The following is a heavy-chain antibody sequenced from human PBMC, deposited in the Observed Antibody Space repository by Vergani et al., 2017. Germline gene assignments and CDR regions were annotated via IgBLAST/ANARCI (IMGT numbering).Heavy chain of an antibody. CDR1: GYTLTELS. CDR2: FDSEDGET. CDR3: ARSRSDIVVVPAAIPYFDY. V-gene: IGHV1-24*01. J-gene: IGHJ4*02. D-gene: IGHD2-2*02. Sequence: QVQLVQSGAEVKKPGASVKVSCKVSGYTLTELSMHWVRQAPGKGLEWMGGFDSEDGETIYAQKFQGRVTMTEDTSTDTAYMELSRLRSDDTAVYYCARSRSDIVVVPAAIPYFDYWGQGTLVTVSS.